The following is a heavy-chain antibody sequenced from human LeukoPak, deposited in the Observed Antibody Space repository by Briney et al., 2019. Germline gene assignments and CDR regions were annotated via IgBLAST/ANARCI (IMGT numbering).Heavy chain of an antibody. CDR3: ARDWTYYGFDY. CDR2: IYTSGST. J-gene: IGHJ4*02. D-gene: IGHD3-3*01. CDR1: GGSITNYY. Sequence: SETLSLTCTVSGGSITNYYWSWIRQPAGKGLEWIGRIYTSGSTNYNPSLKRRVTMSVDTSKNQFSLKLSSVTAADTAVYYCARDWTYYGFDYWGQGTLVTVSS. V-gene: IGHV4-4*07.